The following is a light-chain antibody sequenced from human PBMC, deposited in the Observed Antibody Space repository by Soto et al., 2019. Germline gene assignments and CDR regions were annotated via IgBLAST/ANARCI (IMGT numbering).Light chain of an antibody. CDR1: QSVLHTSDNKNY. CDR3: QQSYSSPLT. J-gene: IGKJ4*01. Sequence: DIVMTQSPDSLAVSLGERATINCKSSQSVLHTSDNKNYLAWYQQKPGHPPKVLIYWASTRESGVPDRFSGSGSGTDFTLTISDLQAEDVAVYYCQQSYSSPLTFGGGTKVEI. CDR2: WAS. V-gene: IGKV4-1*01.